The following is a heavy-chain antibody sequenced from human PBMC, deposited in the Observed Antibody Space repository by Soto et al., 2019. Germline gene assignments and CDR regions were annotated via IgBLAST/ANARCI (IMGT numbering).Heavy chain of an antibody. CDR1: GASIRSGGYY. D-gene: IGHD1-26*01. CDR3: ASGQVGATTWFDP. Sequence: SETLSLTCTVSGASIRSGGYYWSWIRQGPGKGLEWLGYIYDNGTTYYNPSLKSRVSISRDTSKNQFSLKMTSLTAADTAIYYCASGQVGATTWFDPWGQGTKVTVSS. CDR2: IYDNGTT. V-gene: IGHV4-31*03. J-gene: IGHJ5*02.